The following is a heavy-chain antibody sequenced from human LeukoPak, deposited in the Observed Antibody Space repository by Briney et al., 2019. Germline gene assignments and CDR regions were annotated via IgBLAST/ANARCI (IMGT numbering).Heavy chain of an antibody. CDR3: ARDHTYYDILTGYSFGAFDI. CDR2: IYYSGST. D-gene: IGHD3-9*01. Sequence: PSETLSLTCTVSGGSISSYYWSWLRQPPGKGLEWIGYIYYSGSTNYNPSLKSRVTISVDTSKNQFSLKLSSVTAADTAVYYCARDHTYYDILTGYSFGAFDIRGQGTMVTVSS. V-gene: IGHV4-59*01. CDR1: GGSISSYY. J-gene: IGHJ3*02.